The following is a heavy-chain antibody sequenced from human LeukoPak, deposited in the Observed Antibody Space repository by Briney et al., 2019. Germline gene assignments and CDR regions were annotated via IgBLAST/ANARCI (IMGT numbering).Heavy chain of an antibody. V-gene: IGHV3-74*01. J-gene: IGHJ4*02. D-gene: IGHD3-22*01. Sequence: GSLRLSCAASGFAFNKYWMHWVRQAPGKGLVWVSRINGDGSTTSYADSVKGGFTISRDNAKNTLYLQMSSLRAEDTAVYYCATGNYYDSRGYYTFGHWGQGTLVTVSS. CDR2: INGDGSTT. CDR1: GFAFNKYW. CDR3: ATGNYYDSRGYYTFGH.